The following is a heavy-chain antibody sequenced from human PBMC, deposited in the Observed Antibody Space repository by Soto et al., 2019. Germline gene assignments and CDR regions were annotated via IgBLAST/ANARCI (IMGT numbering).Heavy chain of an antibody. CDR2: ISTSTSYT. D-gene: IGHD6-19*01. Sequence: GGSLRLSCAASGFTFSAYSMNWVRQAPGKGLEWVSSISTSTSYTYYADPVKGRFTISRDNAKNSLYLQMNSLRAEDTAVYYCAREGSSGWYFDNWGQGALVTVSS. V-gene: IGHV3-21*01. CDR3: AREGSSGWYFDN. J-gene: IGHJ4*02. CDR1: GFTFSAYS.